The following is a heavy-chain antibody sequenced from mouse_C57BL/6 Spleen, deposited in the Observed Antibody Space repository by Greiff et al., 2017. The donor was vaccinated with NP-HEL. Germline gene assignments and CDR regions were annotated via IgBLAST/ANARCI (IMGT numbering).Heavy chain of an antibody. CDR3: ARVLDSSGPYAMDD. Sequence: QVQLQQSGAELARPGASVKLSCKASGYTFTSYGISWVKQSTGQGLEWIGEIYPRSGNTYYNEQLKGQATMTADKSSSTAYMELRSLTSEDSAVYFCARVLDSSGPYAMDDWGQGISVTVYS. J-gene: IGHJ4*01. V-gene: IGHV1-81*01. CDR2: IYPRSGNT. D-gene: IGHD3-2*02. CDR1: GYTFTSYG.